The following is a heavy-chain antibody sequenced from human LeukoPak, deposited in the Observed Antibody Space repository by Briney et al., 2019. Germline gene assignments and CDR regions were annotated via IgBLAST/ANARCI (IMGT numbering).Heavy chain of an antibody. V-gene: IGHV1-18*01. CDR2: ISAYNGNT. CDR3: ARDPTVYYYDSSGYYYYFDY. J-gene: IGHJ4*02. CDR1: GYTFTSYG. D-gene: IGHD3-22*01. Sequence: ASVTVSCKASGYTFTSYGISWVRQAPGQGLEWMGWISAYNGNTNYAQKLQGRVTMTTDTSTSTAYMELRSLRSDDTAVYYCARDPTVYYYDSSGYYYYFDYWGQGTLVTVSS.